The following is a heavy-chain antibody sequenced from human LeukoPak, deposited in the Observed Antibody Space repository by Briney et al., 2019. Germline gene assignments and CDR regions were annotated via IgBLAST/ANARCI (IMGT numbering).Heavy chain of an antibody. CDR2: ISSSSSTI. CDR3: ARDGRGEYSSSSNY. V-gene: IGHV3-48*01. CDR1: GFTFSSYI. J-gene: IGHJ4*02. D-gene: IGHD6-6*01. Sequence: GGSLRLSCAASGFTFSSYIMNWVRQAPGKGLEWVSYISSSSSTIYYADSVKGRFTISRDNAKTSLYLQMNSLRAEDTAVYYCARDGRGEYSSSSNYWGQGTLVTVSS.